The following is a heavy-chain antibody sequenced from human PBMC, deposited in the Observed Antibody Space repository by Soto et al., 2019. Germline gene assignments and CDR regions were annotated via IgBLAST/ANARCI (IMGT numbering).Heavy chain of an antibody. Sequence: QVQLVQSGAEVKKPGASVKVSCKASGYTFTSYYVHWIRQAPGQGLEWMGIINASGGRTTYAPKFQGRVTMTRDASTSTVFMELRSLTSADTAPYFCGRILPPATFDYWGQGTLVTVSS. V-gene: IGHV1-46*03. D-gene: IGHD2-21*02. CDR1: GYTFTSYY. CDR3: GRILPPATFDY. CDR2: INASGGRT. J-gene: IGHJ4*02.